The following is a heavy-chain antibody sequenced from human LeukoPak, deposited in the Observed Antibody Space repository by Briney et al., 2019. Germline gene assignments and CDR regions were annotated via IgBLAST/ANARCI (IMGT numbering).Heavy chain of an antibody. CDR2: IYPGDSDT. Sequence: GESLEISCKGSGYSFTSYWIGWVRQMPGKGLEWMGIIYPGDSDTRYSPSFQGQVTISADKSISTAYLQWSSLKASDTAMYYCARGPRITIFGVVISFDYWGQGTLVTVSS. V-gene: IGHV5-51*01. D-gene: IGHD3-3*01. J-gene: IGHJ4*02. CDR1: GYSFTSYW. CDR3: ARGPRITIFGVVISFDY.